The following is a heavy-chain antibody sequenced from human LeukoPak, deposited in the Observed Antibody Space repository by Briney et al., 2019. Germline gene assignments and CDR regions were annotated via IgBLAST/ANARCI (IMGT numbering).Heavy chain of an antibody. CDR3: ARGDPIAAAGRSFDY. CDR1: GGSISSYY. J-gene: IGHJ4*02. V-gene: IGHV4-59*08. D-gene: IGHD6-13*01. Sequence: PSETLSLTRTVSGGSISSYYWSWIRQPPGKGLEWIGYIYYSGSTNYNPSLKSRVTISVDTSKNQFSLKLSSVTAADAAVYYCARGDPIAAAGRSFDYWGQGTLVTVSS. CDR2: IYYSGST.